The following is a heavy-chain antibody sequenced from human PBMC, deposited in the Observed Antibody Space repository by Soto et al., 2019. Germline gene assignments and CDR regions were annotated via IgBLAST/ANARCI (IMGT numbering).Heavy chain of an antibody. CDR3: AKDQEYSSSWCVYYFDY. J-gene: IGHJ4*01. V-gene: IGHV3-23*01. CDR2: ISGSGGST. CDR1: GFTFSSYA. D-gene: IGHD6-13*01. Sequence: PGGSLRLSCAASGFTFSSYAMSWVRQAPGKGLEWVSAISGSGGSTYYADSVKGRFTISRDNSKNTLYLQMNSLRAEDTAVYYCAKDQEYSSSWCVYYFDYWGQGTLVTVSS.